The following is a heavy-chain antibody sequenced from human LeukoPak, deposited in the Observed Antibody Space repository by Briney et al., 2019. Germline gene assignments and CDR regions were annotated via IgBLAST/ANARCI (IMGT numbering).Heavy chain of an antibody. Sequence: SETLSLTCTVSGGSISSYYWSWIRQPPGKGLEWIGYIYYSGSTNYNPSLKSRVTISVDTSKNQFSLKLSSVTAADTAVYYCARDAGYSYGYVWFDPWGQGTLVTVSS. J-gene: IGHJ5*02. V-gene: IGHV4-59*01. CDR3: ARDAGYSYGYVWFDP. D-gene: IGHD5-18*01. CDR1: GGSISSYY. CDR2: IYYSGST.